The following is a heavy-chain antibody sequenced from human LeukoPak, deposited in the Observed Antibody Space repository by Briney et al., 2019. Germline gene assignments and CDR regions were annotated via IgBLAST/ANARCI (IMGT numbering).Heavy chain of an antibody. CDR2: LYYSGTT. D-gene: IGHD2-8*01. V-gene: IGHV4-39*01. CDR1: GGSISSSSYY. Sequence: SETLSLTCTVSGGSISSSSYYWAWIRQPQGKGLEWIGSLYYSGTTYYNASLKNRVTISVDTSKNQFSLNLSSMTAADTATYYCARHGWDQQWSRGWFDPWGQGALVTVSS. CDR3: ARHGWDQQWSRGWFDP. J-gene: IGHJ5*02.